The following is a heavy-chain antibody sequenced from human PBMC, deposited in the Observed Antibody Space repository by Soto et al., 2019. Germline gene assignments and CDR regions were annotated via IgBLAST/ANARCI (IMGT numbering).Heavy chain of an antibody. D-gene: IGHD2-21*01. Sequence: QVQLQESGPGLVKPSQTLSLTCTVSGGSISSGGYYWYWIRQHPGKGLEWIGYIYYSGTTYYNPSLKRRVTISVDTSKNQFSLKLSSVSAADTAVYYCAASCVACGGFNYYGMDVWAQGTTFTVSS. J-gene: IGHJ6*02. CDR2: IYYSGTT. CDR3: AASCVACGGFNYYGMDV. CDR1: GGSISSGGYY. V-gene: IGHV4-31*03.